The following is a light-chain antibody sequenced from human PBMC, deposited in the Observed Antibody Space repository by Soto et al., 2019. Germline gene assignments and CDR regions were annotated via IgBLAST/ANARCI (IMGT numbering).Light chain of an antibody. CDR2: EVT. CDR3: SSLRSGSTRV. Sequence: QSALTQPASVSGSPGQSIAISCTGTSSDVGGYDYVSWYQQHPDKAPKLIVYEVTHRPSGVSSRFSGSKSGNTASLTISGLQAEDEADYYCSSLRSGSTRVFVTGTKVTVL. V-gene: IGLV2-14*01. J-gene: IGLJ1*01. CDR1: SSDVGGYDY.